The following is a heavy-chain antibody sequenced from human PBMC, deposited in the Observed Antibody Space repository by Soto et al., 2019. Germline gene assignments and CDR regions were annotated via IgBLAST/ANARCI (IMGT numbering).Heavy chain of an antibody. CDR2: INSDGSRT. D-gene: IGHD3-22*01. J-gene: IGHJ1*01. CDR3: ARGAGDYYDGNGYLGRH. Sequence: EVQLVESGGGIVQPGGSLRLSCAASGFTFSSYWMHWVRQAPGKGLVWVSRINSDGSRTSYADSAKGRFTISRDNAKNTVCLQVNSLRAEETAVYSCARGAGDYYDGNGYLGRHWGQGTLVTVSS. CDR1: GFTFSSYW. V-gene: IGHV3-74*01.